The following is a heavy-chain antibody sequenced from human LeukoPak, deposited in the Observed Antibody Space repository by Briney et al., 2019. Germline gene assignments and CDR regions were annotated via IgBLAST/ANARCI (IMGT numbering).Heavy chain of an antibody. V-gene: IGHV4-31*03. Sequence: SETLSLTCTVSGGSISSGGYYWSWIRQHPGKGLEWIGYIYYSGSTYYNPSLKSRVTISVDTSKNQFSLKLSSVTAADTAVYYCAKVGPTYGSGSYQSQYYYYGMDVWGQGTTVTVSS. CDR2: IYYSGST. D-gene: IGHD3-10*01. J-gene: IGHJ6*02. CDR3: AKVGPTYGSGSYQSQYYYYGMDV. CDR1: GGSISSGGYY.